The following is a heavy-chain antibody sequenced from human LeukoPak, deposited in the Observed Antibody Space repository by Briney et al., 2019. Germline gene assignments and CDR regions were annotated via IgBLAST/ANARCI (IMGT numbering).Heavy chain of an antibody. V-gene: IGHV1-69*05. CDR2: IIPIFGTA. CDR3: AKLSSYYDSSGYRSYYFDY. CDR1: GGTFSSYA. D-gene: IGHD3-22*01. Sequence: ASVKVSCKASGGTFSSYAISWVRQAPGQGLEWMGGIIPIFGTANYAQKFQGRVTITTDESTSTAYMELSSLRSEDTAVYYCAKLSSYYDSSGYRSYYFDYWGQGTLVTVSS. J-gene: IGHJ4*02.